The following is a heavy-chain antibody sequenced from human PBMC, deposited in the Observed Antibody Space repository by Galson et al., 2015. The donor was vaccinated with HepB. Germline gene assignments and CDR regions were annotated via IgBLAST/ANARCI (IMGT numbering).Heavy chain of an antibody. CDR2: TYYRSKWYN. Sequence: CAISGDSVSSNSAAWNWIRQSPSRGLEWLGRTYYRSKWYNDYAVSVKSRITINPDTSKNQFSLQLNSVTPEDTAVYYCARVSRVGVGQLPKGGWFDPWGQGTLVTVSS. V-gene: IGHV6-1*01. CDR1: GDSVSSNSAA. J-gene: IGHJ5*02. D-gene: IGHD2-2*01. CDR3: ARVSRVGVGQLPKGGWFDP.